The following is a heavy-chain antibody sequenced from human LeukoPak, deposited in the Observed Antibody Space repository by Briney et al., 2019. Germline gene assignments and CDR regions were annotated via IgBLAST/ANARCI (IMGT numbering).Heavy chain of an antibody. D-gene: IGHD5-18*01. J-gene: IGHJ3*02. CDR2: IKQDGSEK. CDR1: GFTFSSYW. CDR3: ARVIVSTAMDEDAFDI. Sequence: PGGSLRLSCAASGFTFSSYWMSWVRQAPGKGLEWVANIKQDGSEKYYVDSVKGRFTISRDNAKNSLYLQMNSLRAEDTAVYYCARVIVSTAMDEDAFDIWGQGTMVTVSS. V-gene: IGHV3-7*01.